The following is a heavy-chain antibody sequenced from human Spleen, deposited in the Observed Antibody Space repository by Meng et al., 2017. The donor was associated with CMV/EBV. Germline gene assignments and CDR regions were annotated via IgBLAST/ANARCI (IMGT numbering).Heavy chain of an antibody. Sequence: TFSNYVITWVRQATGQGLEWIGGIIPVFGTPDYADKFQGRVTISTDDSTSTASMELTSLRSEDTAVYYCARGPMVTFGGVNVWPLEYWGQGTLVTVSS. D-gene: IGHD3-16*02. CDR3: ARGPMVTFGGVNVWPLEY. V-gene: IGHV1-69*05. CDR2: IIPVFGTP. J-gene: IGHJ4*02. CDR1: TFSNYV.